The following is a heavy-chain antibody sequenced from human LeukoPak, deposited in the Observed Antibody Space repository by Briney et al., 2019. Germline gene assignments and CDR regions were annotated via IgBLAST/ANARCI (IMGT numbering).Heavy chain of an antibody. Sequence: SETLSLTCTVSGGSISSYYWSWIRQPPGKGLEWIGYIYYSGSTNYNPSLKSRVTISVDTSKNQFSLRLSSVTAADTAVYYCARGYGDYYYYYMDVWGKGTTVTVSS. V-gene: IGHV4-59*01. J-gene: IGHJ6*03. CDR3: ARGYGDYYYYYMDV. CDR2: IYYSGST. D-gene: IGHD4-17*01. CDR1: GGSISSYY.